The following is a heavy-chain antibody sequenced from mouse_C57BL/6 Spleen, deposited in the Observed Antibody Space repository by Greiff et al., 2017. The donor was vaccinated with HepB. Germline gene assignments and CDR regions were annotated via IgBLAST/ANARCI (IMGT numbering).Heavy chain of an antibody. CDR3: ARNTGVAGGLAY. V-gene: IGHV1-9*01. CDR1: GYTFTGYW. J-gene: IGHJ3*01. CDR2: ILPGSGST. Sequence: QVQLQQSGAELMKPGASVTLSCKATGYTFTGYWIEWVKQRPGHGLEWIGAILPGSGSTNYNEKFKGKATLTADTSSNTAYMQLSSLTTEDSAIYYCARNTGVAGGLAYWGQGTLVTVSA. D-gene: IGHD1-1*01.